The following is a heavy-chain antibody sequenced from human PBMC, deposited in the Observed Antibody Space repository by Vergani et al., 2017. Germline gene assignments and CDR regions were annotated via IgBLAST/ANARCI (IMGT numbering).Heavy chain of an antibody. CDR1: GFTFSSYW. J-gene: IGHJ4*02. Sequence: EVQLLESGGGLVQPGGSLRLSCAASGFTFSSYWMHWVRQAPGKGLVWVSRINSDGSSTSYADSVKGRFTISRDSAKNTLYLQMNSLRAEDTAVYYCARGPFGEYHFDYWGQGTLVTVSS. CDR2: INSDGSST. CDR3: ARGPFGEYHFDY. D-gene: IGHD3-10*01. V-gene: IGHV3-74*02.